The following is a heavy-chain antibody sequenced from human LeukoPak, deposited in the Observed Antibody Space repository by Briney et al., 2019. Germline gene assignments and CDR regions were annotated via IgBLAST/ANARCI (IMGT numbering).Heavy chain of an antibody. CDR3: AKGGDHNAYSYVDY. CDR1: GFTFSSYA. D-gene: IGHD3-16*01. CDR2: ISGSGGST. V-gene: IGHV3-23*01. Sequence: PGGSLRPSCAASGFTFSSYAMSWVRQAPGKGLEWVSAISGSGGSTYYADSVKGRSTISRDNSKNTLYLQMHSLRAEDTAVYYCAKGGDHNAYSYVDYWGQGTLVTVSS. J-gene: IGHJ4*02.